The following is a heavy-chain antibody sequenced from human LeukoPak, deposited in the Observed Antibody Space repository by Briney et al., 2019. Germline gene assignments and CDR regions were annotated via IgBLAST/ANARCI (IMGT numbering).Heavy chain of an antibody. CDR1: GFTFSSYA. J-gene: IGHJ4*02. V-gene: IGHV3-23*01. CDR2: ISGSGGST. Sequence: GGSLRLSCAASGFTFSSYAMSWVRQAPGKGLEWVSAISGSGGSTYYADSVKGRFTISRDNSKDTLYLQMNSLKTEDTAVYYCTTGWFDYWGQGTLVTVSS. CDR3: TTGWFDY.